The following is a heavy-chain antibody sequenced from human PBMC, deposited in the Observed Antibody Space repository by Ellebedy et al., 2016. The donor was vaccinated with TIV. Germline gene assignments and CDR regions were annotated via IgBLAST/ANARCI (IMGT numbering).Heavy chain of an antibody. Sequence: SETLSLXXTVSGGSISSYYWSWIRQPPGKGLEWIGYIYYSGSTNYNPSLKSRVTISVDTSKNQFSLKLSSVTAADTAVYYCAVGYCSSTSCYGGDYYYYGMDVWGQGTTVTVSS. V-gene: IGHV4-59*01. D-gene: IGHD2-2*01. CDR3: AVGYCSSTSCYGGDYYYYGMDV. J-gene: IGHJ6*02. CDR2: IYYSGST. CDR1: GGSISSYY.